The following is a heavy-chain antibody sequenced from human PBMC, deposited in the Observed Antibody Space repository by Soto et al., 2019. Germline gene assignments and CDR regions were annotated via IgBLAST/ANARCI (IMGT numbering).Heavy chain of an antibody. Sequence: QVHLVQSGAEVKKPGASVKVSCKGSGYGFTTYGITWVRQAPGQGLEWMAWISAHNGNTNYAQKLQGRFTVTRDTSTSTAYMELRSLRSDDTAVYYCARVRYGDYWGQGALVTVSS. CDR3: ARVRYGDY. V-gene: IGHV1-18*01. CDR1: GYGFTTYG. D-gene: IGHD1-1*01. J-gene: IGHJ4*02. CDR2: ISAHNGNT.